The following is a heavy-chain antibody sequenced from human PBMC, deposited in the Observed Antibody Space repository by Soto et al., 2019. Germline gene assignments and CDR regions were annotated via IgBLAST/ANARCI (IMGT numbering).Heavy chain of an antibody. D-gene: IGHD3-16*01. CDR1: GFTFSSYA. J-gene: IGHJ4*02. Sequence: GGSLRLSCAASGFTFSSYAISWVRQAPGKGLEWVSAISGSGGSTYYADSVKGRFTISRDNSKNTLYLQMNSLRAEDTAVYYCAMIKISDYFDYWGQGTLVTVSS. CDR2: ISGSGGST. CDR3: AMIKISDYFDY. V-gene: IGHV3-23*01.